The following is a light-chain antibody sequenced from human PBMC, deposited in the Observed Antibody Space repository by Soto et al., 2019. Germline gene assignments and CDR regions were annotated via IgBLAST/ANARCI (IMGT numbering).Light chain of an antibody. V-gene: IGKV3-20*01. CDR3: QQYGSSGT. CDR2: GAS. Sequence: EIVLTHSPGTLSLSPWEIATLSCRASQSVSSSYLAWYQQKPGQAPRLLIYGASRRATGIPDRFSGSGSGSDFTLTISRLEPEDFAVYYCQQYGSSGTFGQGTKVDIK. CDR1: QSVSSSY. J-gene: IGKJ1*01.